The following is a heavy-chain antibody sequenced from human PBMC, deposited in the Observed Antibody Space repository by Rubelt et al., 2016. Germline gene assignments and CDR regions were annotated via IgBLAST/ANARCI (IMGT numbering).Heavy chain of an antibody. D-gene: IGHD6-19*01. J-gene: IGHJ4*02. V-gene: IGHV4-59*12. CDR2: IYSSGST. CDR3: ARGRRTGTQSSGWNDY. CDR1: GGSISSYY. Sequence: QVQLQESGPGLVKPSETLSLTCTVSGGSISSYYWSWIRQPPGKGLEWIGYIYSSGSTYYRPSLRSRVTMSVDTSKNQFSRKLGPVTAADTAVYYCARGRRTGTQSSGWNDYWGQGTLVTVSS.